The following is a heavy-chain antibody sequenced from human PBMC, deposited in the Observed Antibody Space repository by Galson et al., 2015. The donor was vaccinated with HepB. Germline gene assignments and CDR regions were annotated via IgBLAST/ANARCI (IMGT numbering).Heavy chain of an antibody. V-gene: IGHV3-7*05. CDR1: GFTFSSYW. D-gene: IGHD5-18*01. CDR3: ARDYSYGSRDY. CDR2: IKQDGSEK. J-gene: IGHJ4*02. Sequence: SLRLSCAASGFTFSSYWMSWVRQAPGKGLEWVANIKQDGSEKYYVDSVKGRFTISRDNAKNSLYLQMNSLRAEDTAVCYCARDYSYGSRDYWGQGTLVTVSS.